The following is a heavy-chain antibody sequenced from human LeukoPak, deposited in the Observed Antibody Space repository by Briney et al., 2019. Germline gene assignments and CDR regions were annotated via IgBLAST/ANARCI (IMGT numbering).Heavy chain of an antibody. V-gene: IGHV4-39*07. CDR2: VFYNGAT. J-gene: IGHJ4*02. Sequence: PSETLSLTCIVSGGSISSSIYYWAWVRQPPGKGLEWIGTVFYNGATQYSPSLRSRVTISIDTSTNQFSLKLTSVTAADTALYYCARVGNSGYGLFDYWGQGTLVTVSS. CDR3: ARVGNSGYGLFDY. D-gene: IGHD5-12*01. CDR1: GGSISSSIYY.